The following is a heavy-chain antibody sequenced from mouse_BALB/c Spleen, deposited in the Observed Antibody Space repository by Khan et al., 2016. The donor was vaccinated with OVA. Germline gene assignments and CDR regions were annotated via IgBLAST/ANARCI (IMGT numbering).Heavy chain of an antibody. CDR2: INPSNGYT. J-gene: IGHJ3*01. CDR3: VRDEAYYRNDCWFAY. Sequence: QVQLKESGAELARPGASVKMSCKASGYTFTSYTIHWIKLRPGQGLEWIGYINPSNGYTNYNQKFKDKATLTADKSSTTAYMQLSSLTSDDSAVYNCVRDEAYYRNDCWFAYWGQGTLVTVSA. D-gene: IGHD2-14*01. V-gene: IGHV1-4*01. CDR1: GYTFTSYT.